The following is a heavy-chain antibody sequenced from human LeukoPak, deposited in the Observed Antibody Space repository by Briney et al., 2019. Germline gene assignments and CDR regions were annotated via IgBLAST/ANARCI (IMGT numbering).Heavy chain of an antibody. D-gene: IGHD2-2*02. J-gene: IGHJ6*02. Sequence: ASVKVSCKVSGYTLTELSMHWVRQTPGKGLEWMGGFDPEDGETIYAQKFQGRVTMTEDTSTDTAYMELSSLRSEDTAVYYCARGVVPAAIEFGDYYGMDVWGQGTTVTVSS. CDR2: FDPEDGET. CDR3: ARGVVPAAIEFGDYYGMDV. CDR1: GYTLTELS. V-gene: IGHV1-24*01.